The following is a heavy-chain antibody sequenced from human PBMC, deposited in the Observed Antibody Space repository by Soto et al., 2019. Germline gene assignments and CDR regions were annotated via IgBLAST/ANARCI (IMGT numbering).Heavy chain of an antibody. CDR3: ARGLPPYYYDSSGYYGALTD. CDR1: GFTFSSYG. V-gene: IGHV3-33*01. D-gene: IGHD3-22*01. Sequence: PGGSLRLSCAASGFTFSSYGMHRVRQAPGTGLWWVAVIWYDGSNKYYADSVKGRFTISRDNSKNTLYLQMNSLRAEDTAVYYCARGLPPYYYDSSGYYGALTDWGQGTLVTVSS. CDR2: IWYDGSNK. J-gene: IGHJ4*02.